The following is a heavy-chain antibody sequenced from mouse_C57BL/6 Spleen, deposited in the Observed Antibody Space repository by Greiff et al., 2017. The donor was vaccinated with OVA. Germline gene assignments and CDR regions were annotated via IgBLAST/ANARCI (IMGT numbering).Heavy chain of an antibody. CDR3: ARGDSGDGYYENAMDY. CDR2: IYIGNGYT. Sequence: VQLKESGAELVRPGSSVKMSCKTSGYTFTSYGINWVKQRPGQGLEWIGYIYIGNGYTEYNEKFKGKATLTSDTSSSTAYMQLSSLTSEDSASYFGARGDSGDGYYENAMDYWGQGTSVTVSS. J-gene: IGHJ4*01. V-gene: IGHV1-58*01. D-gene: IGHD2-3*01. CDR1: GYTFTSYG.